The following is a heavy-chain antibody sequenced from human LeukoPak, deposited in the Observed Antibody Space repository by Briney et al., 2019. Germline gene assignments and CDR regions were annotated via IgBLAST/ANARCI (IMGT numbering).Heavy chain of an antibody. V-gene: IGHV3-7*01. D-gene: IGHD2-15*01. CDR2: IKQDGSEK. CDR1: GFTFSSYW. J-gene: IGHJ4*02. Sequence: PGGSLRVFCAASGFTFSSYWMSWVRQAPGKGLEWVANIKQDGSEKYYVDSVKGRFTISRDNPENTLYLQMDSLRVEDTAVYYCAGGLLGCRRGTCYPTDYWGQGTLVTVSS. CDR3: AGGLLGCRRGTCYPTDY.